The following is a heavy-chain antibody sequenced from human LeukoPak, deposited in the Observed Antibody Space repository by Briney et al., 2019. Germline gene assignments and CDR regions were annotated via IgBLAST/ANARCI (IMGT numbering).Heavy chain of an antibody. J-gene: IGHJ4*02. V-gene: IGHV3-9*01. D-gene: IGHD5-24*01. CDR1: GFTFDDYA. CDR2: ISWNSGSI. Sequence: GGSLRLSCAASGFTFDDYAMHWVRQAPGKGLEWVSGISWNSGSIGYADSVKGRFTISRDNSLNTLHLQMNSLRTEDTAVYYCAREFGHNRWYFDYWGQGALVTVSS. CDR3: AREFGHNRWYFDY.